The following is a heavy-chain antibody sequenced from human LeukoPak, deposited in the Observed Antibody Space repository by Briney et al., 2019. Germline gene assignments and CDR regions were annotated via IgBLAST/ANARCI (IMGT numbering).Heavy chain of an antibody. Sequence: SETLSLTCTVSGGSISSYYWSWIRQPPGKGLEWIGYIYYSGSTNYNPSLKSRVTISVDTSKNRFSLKLSSVTAADTAVYYCARLFAVAGARDFDYWGQGTLVTVSS. J-gene: IGHJ4*02. CDR3: ARLFAVAGARDFDY. D-gene: IGHD6-19*01. CDR1: GGSISSYY. V-gene: IGHV4-59*08. CDR2: IYYSGST.